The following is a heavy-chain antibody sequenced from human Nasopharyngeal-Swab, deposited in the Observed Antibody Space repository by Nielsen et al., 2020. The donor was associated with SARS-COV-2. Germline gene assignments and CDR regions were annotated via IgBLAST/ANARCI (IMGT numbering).Heavy chain of an antibody. CDR3: AKDIAKHFDY. CDR1: GFTFSPYT. V-gene: IGHV3-23*01. D-gene: IGHD6-13*01. CDR2: ISGSGGST. Sequence: GESLKISCATSGFTFSPYTMTWVRQAPGKGLEWVSAISGSGGSTYYADSVKGRFTISRDNSKNTLYLQMNSLRAEDTAVYYCAKDIAKHFDYWGQGTLVTVSS. J-gene: IGHJ4*02.